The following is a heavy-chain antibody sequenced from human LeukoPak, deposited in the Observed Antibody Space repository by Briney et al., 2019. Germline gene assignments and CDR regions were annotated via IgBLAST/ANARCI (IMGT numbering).Heavy chain of an antibody. CDR1: GLTFSNAW. CDR3: CTAPRTYCSGGSCYSY. D-gene: IGHD2-15*01. V-gene: IGHV3-15*01. Sequence: GGSLRLSRAASGLTFSNAWMSWVRQAPGKGLEWVGRIQSRGDGGRADYTAPVKGRFTISRDDSKNTLYLQMNGLKTEDTAVYYCCTAPRTYCSGGSCYSYWGLGTLVTVSS. CDR2: IQSRGDGGRA. J-gene: IGHJ4*02.